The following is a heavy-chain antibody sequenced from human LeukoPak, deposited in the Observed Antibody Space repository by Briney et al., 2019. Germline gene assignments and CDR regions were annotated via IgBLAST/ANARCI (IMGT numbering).Heavy chain of an antibody. CDR2: IYYSGST. CDR3: ARDGYSYGLGWFDP. Sequence: SAALSLTCTVSGGSIKSYYWSWIRQPPGRGLEWIGYIYYSGSTNYNHSLKIRVTISVDTSKNQFSLRLTSVTAADTAVYFCARDGYSYGLGWFDPWGQGTLVTVSS. J-gene: IGHJ5*02. V-gene: IGHV4-59*01. D-gene: IGHD5-18*01. CDR1: GGSIKSYY.